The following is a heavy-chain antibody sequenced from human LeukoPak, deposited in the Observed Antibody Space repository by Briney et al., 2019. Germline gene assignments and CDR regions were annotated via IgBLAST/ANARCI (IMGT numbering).Heavy chain of an antibody. D-gene: IGHD3-22*01. CDR2: INPNSGGT. CDR1: GYTFTGYY. CDR3: ATRVTYYYDSSDLIDY. Sequence: ASVKVSCKASGYTFTGYYMHWVRQAPGQGLEWMGWINPNSGGTNYAQKFQGRVTMTTDTSTSTAYMELRSLRSDDTAVYYCATRVTYYYDSSDLIDYWGQGTLVTVSS. V-gene: IGHV1-2*02. J-gene: IGHJ4*02.